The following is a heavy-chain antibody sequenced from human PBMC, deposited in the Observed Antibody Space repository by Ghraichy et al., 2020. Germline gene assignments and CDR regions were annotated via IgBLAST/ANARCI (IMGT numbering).Heavy chain of an antibody. Sequence: SETLSLTCVVSGDSMSSGDYSWTWLRQPPGKGLEWIGYIYNSGSAHYNPSLKSRVTISLDRYRDQFYLHLSSVTAADAAVYYCAVLASHGVDVWGQGTTVTVSS. CDR1: GDSMSSGDYS. V-gene: IGHV4-30-2*01. CDR2: IYNSGSA. CDR3: AVLASHGVDV. D-gene: IGHD3-3*01. J-gene: IGHJ6*02.